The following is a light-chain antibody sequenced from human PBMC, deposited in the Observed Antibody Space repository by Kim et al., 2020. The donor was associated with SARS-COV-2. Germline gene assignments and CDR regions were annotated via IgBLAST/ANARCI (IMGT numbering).Light chain of an antibody. Sequence: ALGQRAGITCGEDNIGIKKVHWYQQKPGQAPVLVIYRDSNRPSGIPDRFSGSNSGNTAPLTISRAQAGDETNYYCQLWDSSADVVFGGGTQLTVL. V-gene: IGLV3-9*01. J-gene: IGLJ2*01. CDR3: QLWDSSADVV. CDR1: NIGIKK. CDR2: RDS.